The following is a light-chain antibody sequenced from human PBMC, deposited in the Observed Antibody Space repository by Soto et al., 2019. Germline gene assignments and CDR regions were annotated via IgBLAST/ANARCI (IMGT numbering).Light chain of an antibody. J-gene: IGLJ2*01. CDR2: DNN. V-gene: IGLV1-51*01. CDR3: GTWDSSLGAVV. Sequence: QSVLTQPPSVSAAPGQKVTISCSGSSSNIGNNYVSWFQQLPGTAPKLLIYDNNKRPSGILDRFSGSKSGTSATLGITGLQTGDEADYYCGTWDSSLGAVVFGGGTKLTVL. CDR1: SSNIGNNY.